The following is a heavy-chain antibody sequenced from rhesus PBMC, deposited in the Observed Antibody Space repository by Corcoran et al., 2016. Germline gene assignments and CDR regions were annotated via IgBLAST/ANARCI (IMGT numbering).Heavy chain of an antibody. CDR2: INGNGGNT. CDR3: ARDEHSPGWALDV. CDR1: GSSISSNW. D-gene: IGHD6-31*01. J-gene: IGHJ5-2*02. Sequence: QVQLQESGPGLVKPSETLSLTCTVPGSSISSNWWSWIRQPPGKGLEWIGEINGNGGNTNYNPSLKSRVTISKDASKNQFSLKMTSVTAADTALYYCARDEHSPGWALDVWGRGVLVTVSS. V-gene: IGHV4-80*01.